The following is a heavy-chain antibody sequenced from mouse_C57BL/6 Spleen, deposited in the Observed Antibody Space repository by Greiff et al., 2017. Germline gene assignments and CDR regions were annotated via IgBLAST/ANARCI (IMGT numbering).Heavy chain of an antibody. D-gene: IGHD1-1*01. CDR3: ARGGHYGSSYVYFDV. CDR2: ISYDGSN. CDR1: GYSITSGYY. J-gene: IGHJ1*03. V-gene: IGHV3-6*01. Sequence: EVQLQQSGPGLVKPSQSLSLTCSVTGYSITSGYYWNWIRQFPGNKLEWMGYISYDGSNNYNPSLKNRISITRDTSKNQFFLKLNSVTTEDTATYYCARGGHYGSSYVYFDVWGTGTTVTVSS.